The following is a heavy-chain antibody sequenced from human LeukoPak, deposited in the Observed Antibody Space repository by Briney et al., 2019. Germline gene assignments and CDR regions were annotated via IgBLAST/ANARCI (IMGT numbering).Heavy chain of an antibody. CDR1: GGSISSYY. J-gene: IGHJ6*03. Sequence: PSETLSLTCTVSGGSISSYYWSWIRQPPGKGLEWIGYIYYSGSTNYNPSLKSRVTISVDTSKNQFSLKLSSVTAADTAVYYCARDRAGLYYYYMDVWGKGTTVTVSS. CDR2: IYYSGST. V-gene: IGHV4-59*12. CDR3: ARDRAGLYYYYMDV.